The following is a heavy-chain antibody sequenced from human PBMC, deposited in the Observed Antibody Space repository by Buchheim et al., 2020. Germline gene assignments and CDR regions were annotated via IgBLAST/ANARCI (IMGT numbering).Heavy chain of an antibody. CDR1: GGSINNYY. J-gene: IGHJ4*02. V-gene: IGHV4-59*01. Sequence: QMQLQESGPGLLKPSETLSLTCTVPGGSINNYYWSWIRQPPGKGPEWIGQIYYSGSADYNPSFPSRVTIPVDTSKNQFSLKLTSVTAADTAVYYCVRQRGSSSWFDYWGQGTL. CDR2: IYYSGSA. D-gene: IGHD6-13*01. CDR3: VRQRGSSSWFDY.